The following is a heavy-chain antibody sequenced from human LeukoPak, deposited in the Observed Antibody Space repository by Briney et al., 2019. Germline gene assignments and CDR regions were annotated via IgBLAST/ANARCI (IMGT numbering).Heavy chain of an antibody. J-gene: IGHJ4*02. CDR2: ISSSSSYI. Sequence: PGGSLRLSCAASGFTFSSYSMNWVRQAPGKGLEWVSSISSSSSYIYYADSVKGRFTISRDNAKNSLYLQMNSLRAEDTAVYYCASACSGGSCSFDYGGQGTLVTVSS. CDR3: ASACSGGSCSFDY. CDR1: GFTFSSYS. V-gene: IGHV3-21*01. D-gene: IGHD2-15*01.